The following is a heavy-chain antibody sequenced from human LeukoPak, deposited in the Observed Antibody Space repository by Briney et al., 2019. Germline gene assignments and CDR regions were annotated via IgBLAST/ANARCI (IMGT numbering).Heavy chain of an antibody. J-gene: IGHJ4*02. D-gene: IGHD6-13*01. CDR1: GYTFTGYY. CDR2: INPKNAAT. Sequence: ASVKVSCKGSGYTFTGYYVHWVRQAPGQGLEWMGWINPKNAATNYAQKFQGRVTMTRDTSSGTVYMELSSLSSDDTAVYYCARTLYIAAAPGGLDYWGQGTLVTVSS. V-gene: IGHV1-2*02. CDR3: ARTLYIAAAPGGLDY.